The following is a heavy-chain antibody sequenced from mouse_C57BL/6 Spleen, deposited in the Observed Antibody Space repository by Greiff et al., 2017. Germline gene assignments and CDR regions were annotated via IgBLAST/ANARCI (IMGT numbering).Heavy chain of an antibody. CDR1: GYTFTDYN. Sequence: EVQLQQSGPELVKPGASVKIPCKASGYTFTDYNMDWVKQSHGKSLEWIGDINPNNGGTIYNQKFKGKATLPVDKSSSTAYMELRSLTSEDTAVYYCARARYYGSPWFAYWGQGTLVTVSA. J-gene: IGHJ3*01. CDR3: ARARYYGSPWFAY. D-gene: IGHD1-1*01. V-gene: IGHV1-18*01. CDR2: INPNNGGT.